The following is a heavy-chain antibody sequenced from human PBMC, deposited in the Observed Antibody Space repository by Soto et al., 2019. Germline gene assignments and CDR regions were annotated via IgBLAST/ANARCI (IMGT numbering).Heavy chain of an antibody. Sequence: ASVKVSCKTSGYFFTSHYIHWVRLAPGRGLEWMGRINPNNGDTNSPQKFQGRVTMTSDTSISTAYMEMSGLRSDDTALYYCAREIPYGGGSFSLGSWGQGTLVTVSS. CDR2: INPNNGDT. CDR1: GYFFTSHY. CDR3: AREIPYGGGSFSLGS. D-gene: IGHD3-10*01. J-gene: IGHJ4*02. V-gene: IGHV1-2*06.